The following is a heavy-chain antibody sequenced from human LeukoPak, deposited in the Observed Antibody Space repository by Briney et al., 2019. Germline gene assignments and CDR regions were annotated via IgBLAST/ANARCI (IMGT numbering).Heavy chain of an antibody. D-gene: IGHD4-17*01. CDR1: GFTVSSNY. J-gene: IGHJ6*03. CDR3: ARDRGTVTTGGYYYYYYMDV. CDR2: IYSGGST. Sequence: PGGPLRLSCAASGFTVSSNYMSWVRQAPGKGLEWVSVIYSGGSTYYADSVKGRFTISRDNSKNTLYLQMNSLGAEDTAVYYCARDRGTVTTGGYYYYYYMDVWGKGTTVTVSS. V-gene: IGHV3-53*01.